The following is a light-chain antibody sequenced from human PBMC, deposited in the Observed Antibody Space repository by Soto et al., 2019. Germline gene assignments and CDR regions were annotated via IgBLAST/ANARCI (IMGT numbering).Light chain of an antibody. V-gene: IGLV1-44*01. J-gene: IGLJ3*02. Sequence: QSVLTQPPSASGTPGQRVTIFCSGSSSNIGSNTVNWYQQLPGTAPKLLISTNNQRPSGAPDRFSGSKSGTSASLAISGLQFEDEADYYCAAWDDSLNGPVFGGGTEVTVL. CDR3: AAWDDSLNGPV. CDR1: SSNIGSNT. CDR2: TNN.